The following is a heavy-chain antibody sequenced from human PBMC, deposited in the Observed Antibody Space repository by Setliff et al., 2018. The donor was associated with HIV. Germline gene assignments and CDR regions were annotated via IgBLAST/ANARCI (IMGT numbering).Heavy chain of an antibody. CDR3: ARRIDNSGTFPDKNWFDT. CDR2: IFSSGNT. V-gene: IGHV4-4*09. Sequence: LSLTCTVSGGSISSYCWNWIRQSPGRGLEWIGFIFSSGNTKYNPSLQSRVTMSIDTSKNQFSLKLTSVTAADTAVYYCARRIDNSGTFPDKNWFDTWGQGSLVTVSS. D-gene: IGHD3-10*01. CDR1: GGSISSYC. J-gene: IGHJ5*02.